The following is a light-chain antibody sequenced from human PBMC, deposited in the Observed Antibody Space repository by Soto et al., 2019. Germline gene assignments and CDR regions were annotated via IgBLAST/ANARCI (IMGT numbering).Light chain of an antibody. CDR1: TGDIGAFNY. V-gene: IGLV2-14*01. J-gene: IGLJ1*01. CDR3: SSYTSSSTDV. Sequence: QSALTQPPSASGSPGQSVTISCTGTTGDIGAFNYVSWYQHHPGKAPKLMIHEVSNRPSGVSDRFSGSKSGNTASLTISGLQAEDEADYYCSSYTSSSTDVFGTGTQLTVL. CDR2: EVS.